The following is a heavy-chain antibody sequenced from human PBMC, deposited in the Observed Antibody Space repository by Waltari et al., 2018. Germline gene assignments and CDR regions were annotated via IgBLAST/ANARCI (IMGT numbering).Heavy chain of an antibody. V-gene: IGHV4-38-2*01. CDR2: IYHSGTT. CDR3: ARRSAITAAGPTYYMDV. Sequence: QVQLQESGPGLVKPSETLSLTCAVSGYSISSGYYWGWIRQPPGKGLEWIGNIYHSGTTHSNPSLKSLVTRSVDTSKNQFSLKLSSVTAADTAVYCCARRSAITAAGPTYYMDVWGKGTTVTVSS. D-gene: IGHD6-13*01. J-gene: IGHJ6*03. CDR1: GYSISSGYY.